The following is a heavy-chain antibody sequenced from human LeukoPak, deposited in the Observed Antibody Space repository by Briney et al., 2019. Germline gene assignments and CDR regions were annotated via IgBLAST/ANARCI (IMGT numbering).Heavy chain of an antibody. D-gene: IGHD1-14*01. CDR3: ARRVPGRRWREYFQR. Sequence: SETLTLTCTVSGGSISSSSYYWGWIRQPPGKGLVWNVSIYYSGSTYYNPPLKSRVPISVDTSKNQFALKLSSVTAADTAVYYCARRVPGRRWREYFQRWGGGTLVGVCS. V-gene: IGHV4-39*01. CDR1: GGSISSSSYY. CDR2: IYYSGST. J-gene: IGHJ1*01.